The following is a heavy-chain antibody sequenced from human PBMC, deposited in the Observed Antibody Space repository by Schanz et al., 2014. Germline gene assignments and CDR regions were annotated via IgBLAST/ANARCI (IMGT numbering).Heavy chain of an antibody. CDR2: ISYDGNEK. Sequence: QVQLVESGGGVVQPGKSLRLSCAASGFAFSDYGMHWVRQAPGKGLEWVAFISYDGNEKHYPDSVKGRFIISRDSSKNTLFLQMNSLRPEDTALYFCARDEGRDGYNLAFDVWGQGTLVTVSS. CDR3: ARDEGRDGYNLAFDV. D-gene: IGHD5-12*01. CDR1: GFAFSDYG. V-gene: IGHV3-30*03. J-gene: IGHJ3*01.